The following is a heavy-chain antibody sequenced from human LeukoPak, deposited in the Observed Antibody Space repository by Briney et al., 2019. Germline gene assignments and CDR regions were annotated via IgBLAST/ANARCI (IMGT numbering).Heavy chain of an antibody. D-gene: IGHD2-21*02. Sequence: PSETLSLTCTVSGGSIRSSSYYWGWIRQPPGKGLEWIGNIYYSGNSYYNPSLKSRVTISVDTSKNQFSLKLSSVTAADTAVYYCARDRDNIVVVTAPRVYYYMDVWGKGTTVTVSS. J-gene: IGHJ6*03. V-gene: IGHV4-39*07. CDR3: ARDRDNIVVVTAPRVYYYMDV. CDR2: IYYSGNS. CDR1: GGSIRSSSYY.